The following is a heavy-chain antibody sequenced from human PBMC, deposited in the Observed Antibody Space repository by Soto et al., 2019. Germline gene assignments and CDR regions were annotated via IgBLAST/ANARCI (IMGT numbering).Heavy chain of an antibody. V-gene: IGHV3-48*01. CDR2: ISSSSSTI. D-gene: IGHD2-21*02. CDR1: GFTFSSYS. CDR3: ARGGDPVFYYYYMDV. Sequence: PGGSLRLSCAASGFTFSSYSMNWVRQAPGKGLEWVSYISSSSSTIYYADSVKGRFTISRDNAKNSLYLQMNSLRAEDTAVYYCARGGDPVFYYYYMDVWGKGTTVTVSS. J-gene: IGHJ6*03.